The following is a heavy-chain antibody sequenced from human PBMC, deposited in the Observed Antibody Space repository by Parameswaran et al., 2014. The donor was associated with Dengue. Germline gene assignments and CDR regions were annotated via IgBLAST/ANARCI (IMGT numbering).Heavy chain of an antibody. D-gene: IGHD2-2*01. V-gene: IGHV1-2*02. CDR3: TTSSQLPF. CDR2: INPNTGYT. Sequence: WVRQAPGQAPEWMGWINPNTGYTNYAQKFQGRVTMTRDTSISVAYMVLNRLTSDDTAVYYCTTSSQLPFWGQGTLVTVSS. J-gene: IGHJ4*02.